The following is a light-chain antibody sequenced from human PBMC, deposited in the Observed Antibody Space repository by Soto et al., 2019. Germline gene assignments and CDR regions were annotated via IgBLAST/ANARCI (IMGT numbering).Light chain of an antibody. V-gene: IGKV1-12*01. Sequence: DIQMTQSPSAVSASVGDRVTITCRASQDVTSGLAWYQQKPGKAPKLLIRDASSLQSGVPSRFSGSGSGTDFSLSISSLQPKDFATYYCHQANTFPFTFGPGTKVEI. J-gene: IGKJ3*01. CDR2: DAS. CDR3: HQANTFPFT. CDR1: QDVTSG.